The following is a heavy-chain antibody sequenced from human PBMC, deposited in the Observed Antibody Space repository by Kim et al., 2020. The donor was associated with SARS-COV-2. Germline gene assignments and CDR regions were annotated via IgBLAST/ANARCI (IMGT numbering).Heavy chain of an antibody. J-gene: IGHJ4*02. CDR3: ARDDYGSGSFLDY. D-gene: IGHD3-10*01. Sequence: YADSVKGRFTISRDNSKNTLYLKMNSLRAEDTAVYYCARDDYGSGSFLDYWGQGTLVTVSS. V-gene: IGHV3-33*01.